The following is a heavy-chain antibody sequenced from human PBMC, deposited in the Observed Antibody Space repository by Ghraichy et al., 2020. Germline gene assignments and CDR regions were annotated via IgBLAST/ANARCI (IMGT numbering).Heavy chain of an antibody. V-gene: IGHV4-39*02. Sequence: SETLSLTCTVSDGSISSSSYYWGWIRQPPGEGLEWIGYLYYSGSTFYNPSLKSRVTISVDTSKNQFSLRLSSVTAADTAVYYCAGEVYTGGWNYCGPGALVTVSS. CDR3: AGEVYTGGWNY. CDR2: LYYSGST. J-gene: IGHJ4*02. D-gene: IGHD6-19*01. CDR1: DGSISSSSYY.